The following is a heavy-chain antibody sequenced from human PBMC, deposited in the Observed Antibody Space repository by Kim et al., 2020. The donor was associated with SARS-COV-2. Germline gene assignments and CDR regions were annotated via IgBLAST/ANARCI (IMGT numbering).Heavy chain of an antibody. CDR1: GFTFSDYY. Sequence: GGSPRLSCAASGFTFSDYYMSWIRQAPGKGLEWVSYISSSSSYTNYADSVKGRFTISRDNAKNSLYLQMNSLRAEDTAVYYCARDPVIAAAGTRTYYYYGMDVWGQGTTVTVSS. V-gene: IGHV3-11*06. CDR3: ARDPVIAAAGTRTYYYYGMDV. CDR2: ISSSSSYT. J-gene: IGHJ6*02. D-gene: IGHD6-13*01.